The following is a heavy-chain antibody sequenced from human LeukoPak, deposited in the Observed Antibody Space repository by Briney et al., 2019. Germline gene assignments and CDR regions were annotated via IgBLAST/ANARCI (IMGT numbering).Heavy chain of an antibody. V-gene: IGHV1-18*04. D-gene: IGHD3-16*01. CDR1: GYTFTGYY. Sequence: GASVKVSCKASGYTFTGYYMHWVRQAPGQGLEWMGWISAYNGNTNYAQKLQGRVTMTTDTSTSTAYMELRSLRSDDTAVYYCARDGRMITSGGGHSDYWGQGTLVTVSS. J-gene: IGHJ4*02. CDR3: ARDGRMITSGGGHSDY. CDR2: ISAYNGNT.